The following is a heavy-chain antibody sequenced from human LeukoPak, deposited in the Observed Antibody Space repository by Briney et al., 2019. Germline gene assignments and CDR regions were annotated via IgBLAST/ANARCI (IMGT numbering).Heavy chain of an antibody. CDR1: GFTFSSYS. D-gene: IGHD6-19*01. Sequence: PGGSLRLSCAASGFTFSSYSMNWVRQAPGKGLEWVSSISSSSYIYYADSVKGRFTISRDNAKNSLYLQMNSLRAEDTAVYYCARGGRYIAVYDYWGQGTLVTVSS. CDR3: ARGGRYIAVYDY. CDR2: ISSSSYI. J-gene: IGHJ4*02. V-gene: IGHV3-21*01.